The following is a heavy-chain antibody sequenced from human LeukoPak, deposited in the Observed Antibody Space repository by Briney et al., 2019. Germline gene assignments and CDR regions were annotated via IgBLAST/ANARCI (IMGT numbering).Heavy chain of an antibody. J-gene: IGHJ4*02. CDR1: GYLFINYG. V-gene: IGHV1-18*01. CDR3: ARDGGYFDWPRPRPGKYYFDY. CDR2: ISVYTGYT. D-gene: IGHD3-9*01. Sequence: ASVRVSCKASGYLFINYGISWLRQAPGQGLEWMGWISVYTGYTNYAQNFQGRVTMTTDTSTNTAYMELRSLTSDDTAVYFCARDGGYFDWPRPRPGKYYFDYWGQGTLVTVTS.